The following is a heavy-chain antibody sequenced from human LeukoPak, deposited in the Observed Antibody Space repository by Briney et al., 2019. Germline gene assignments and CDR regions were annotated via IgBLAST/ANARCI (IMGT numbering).Heavy chain of an antibody. Sequence: GGSLRLSCAASGFTFSSDGMHWVRQAPGKGLGWVAFIRYDGSNKYYADSVKGRFTISRDNSKNTLYLQMNSLRAEDTAVYYCAKPDYNDSSGHALYYDYWGQGTLVTVSS. V-gene: IGHV3-30*02. D-gene: IGHD3-22*01. CDR3: AKPDYNDSSGHALYYDY. CDR1: GFTFSSDG. J-gene: IGHJ4*02. CDR2: IRYDGSNK.